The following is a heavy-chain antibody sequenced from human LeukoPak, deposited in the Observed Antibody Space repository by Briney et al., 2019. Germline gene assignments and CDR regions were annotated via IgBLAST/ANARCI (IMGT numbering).Heavy chain of an antibody. D-gene: IGHD2-15*01. V-gene: IGHV4-4*07. Sequence: PSETLSLTCTVSGGSISSYYWSWIRQPAGKGLEWIGRIYTSGSTYYNPSLKSRVTISVDTSKNQFSLKLSSVTAADTAVYYCAREGIGGSHLVVDYWGQGTLVTVSS. CDR2: IYTSGST. J-gene: IGHJ4*02. CDR3: AREGIGGSHLVVDY. CDR1: GGSISSYY.